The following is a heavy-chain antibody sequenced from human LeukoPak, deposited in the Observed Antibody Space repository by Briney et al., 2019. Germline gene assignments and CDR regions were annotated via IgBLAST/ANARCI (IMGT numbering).Heavy chain of an antibody. CDR2: IITYNGNT. V-gene: IGHV1-18*01. D-gene: IGHD3-9*01. CDR3: ARGGRYYDILTGTKPAAYYYYYYMDA. CDR1: GYTFTSYG. Sequence: ASVKVSCKASGYTFTSYGISWVRQAPGQGLEWMGWIITYNGNTNYAQKFQGRVTMTTDTSTSTAYMELRSLRSDDTAVYYCARGGRYYDILTGTKPAAYYYYYYMDAWGKGTTVTISS. J-gene: IGHJ6*03.